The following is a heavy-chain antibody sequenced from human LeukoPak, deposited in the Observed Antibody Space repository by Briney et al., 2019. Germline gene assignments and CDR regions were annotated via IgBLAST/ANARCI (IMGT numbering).Heavy chain of an antibody. D-gene: IGHD3-10*01. Sequence: ASVKVSCKASGYTFTSYGITWVRQAPGQGLEWMGWISAYNGDTNYGQKFQGRVTMTTDTFTTTGYMELRSLRLDDTAIYFCAAGGHYYGSGGPAVDHWGQGTLVTVSS. J-gene: IGHJ4*02. CDR2: ISAYNGDT. CDR3: AAGGHYYGSGGPAVDH. CDR1: GYTFTSYG. V-gene: IGHV1-18*01.